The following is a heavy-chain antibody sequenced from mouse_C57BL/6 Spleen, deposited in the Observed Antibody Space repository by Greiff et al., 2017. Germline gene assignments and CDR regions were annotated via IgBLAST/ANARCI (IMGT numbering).Heavy chain of an antibody. J-gene: IGHJ3*01. V-gene: IGHV3-6*01. CDR1: GYSITSGYY. CDR3: ARRGNYVTAWFAY. D-gene: IGHD2-1*01. Sequence: EVQLQESGPGLVKPSQSLSLTCSVTGYSITSGYYWNWIRQFPGNKLEWMGYISYDGSNNYNPSLKNRISITRDTSKNQFFLKLNSVTTEDTATYYCARRGNYVTAWFAYWGQGTLVTVSA. CDR2: ISYDGSN.